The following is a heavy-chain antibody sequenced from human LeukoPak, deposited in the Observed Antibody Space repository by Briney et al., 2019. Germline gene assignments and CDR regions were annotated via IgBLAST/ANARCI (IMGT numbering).Heavy chain of an antibody. CDR2: INPNSGGT. CDR3: AREDYYDSSGYYKNKESFQP. Sequence: GASVKVSCKASGYTFTGYYMHWVRQAPGQGLEWMGWINPNSGGTNYAQKFQGRVNMTRDTSISTAYMELSRLRSDDTAVYYCAREDYYDSSGYYKNKESFQPWGQGTLVTVSS. J-gene: IGHJ1*01. V-gene: IGHV1-2*02. CDR1: GYTFTGYY. D-gene: IGHD3-22*01.